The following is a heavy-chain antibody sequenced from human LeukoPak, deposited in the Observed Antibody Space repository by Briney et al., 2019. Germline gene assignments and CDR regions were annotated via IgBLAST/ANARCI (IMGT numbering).Heavy chain of an antibody. CDR2: INPNSGGT. Sequence: GASVKVSCKASGYTFTGYYMHWVRQAPGQGLEWMGWINPNSGGTNYAQKFQGWVTMTRDTSISTAYMELSRLRSDDTAVYYCARVAYDSSGYYHYYFDYWGQGTLVTVSS. J-gene: IGHJ4*02. D-gene: IGHD3-22*01. CDR1: GYTFTGYY. CDR3: ARVAYDSSGYYHYYFDY. V-gene: IGHV1-2*04.